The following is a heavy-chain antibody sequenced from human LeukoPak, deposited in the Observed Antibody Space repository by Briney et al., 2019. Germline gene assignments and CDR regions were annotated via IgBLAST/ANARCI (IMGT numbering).Heavy chain of an antibody. CDR3: AREAAAAYYYYMDV. J-gene: IGHJ6*03. CDR2: INPNSGGT. D-gene: IGHD6-13*01. V-gene: IGHV1-2*02. CDR1: GYTFTGYY. Sequence: GASVKVSCKASGYTFTGYYMHWVRQAPGQGLEWMGWINPNSGGTNYAQKFQDRVTMTRDTSISTAYMELSRLRSDDTAVYYCAREAAAAYYYYMDVWGKGTTVTVSS.